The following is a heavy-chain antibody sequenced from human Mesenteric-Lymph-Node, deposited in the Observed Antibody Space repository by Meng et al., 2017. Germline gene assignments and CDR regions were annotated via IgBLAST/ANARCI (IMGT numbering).Heavy chain of an antibody. CDR2: INHSGST. Sequence: VQLTQRGAGRLKPSETLSPPCAVYGGSFSGYYWSGIRQPPEKGLEWIGEINHSGSTNYNPSLKSRVTISVDTSKNQFSLKLSSVTAADTAVYYCARGRWYYGSGRNFDYWGQGTLVTVSS. J-gene: IGHJ4*02. D-gene: IGHD3-10*01. CDR3: ARGRWYYGSGRNFDY. CDR1: GGSFSGYY. V-gene: IGHV4-34*01.